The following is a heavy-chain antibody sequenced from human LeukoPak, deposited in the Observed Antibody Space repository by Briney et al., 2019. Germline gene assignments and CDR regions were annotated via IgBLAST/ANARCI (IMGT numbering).Heavy chain of an antibody. CDR3: ARFGLRYYYAMDV. J-gene: IGHJ6*02. V-gene: IGHV3-48*04. CDR1: GFTFSNYN. Sequence: GGSLRLSCAASGFTFSNYNMNWVRQAPGKGLEWVSYISTSGRAIFYADSVRGRFTTSRDNAKNSLYLQMNSLRTEDTAIYYYARFGLRYYYAMDVWGQGTTVTVSS. D-gene: IGHD3-16*01. CDR2: ISTSGRAI.